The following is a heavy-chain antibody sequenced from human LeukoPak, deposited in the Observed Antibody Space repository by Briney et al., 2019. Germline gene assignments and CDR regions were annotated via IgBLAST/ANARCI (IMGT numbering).Heavy chain of an antibody. D-gene: IGHD6-13*01. J-gene: IGHJ6*02. CDR2: IYTSGST. CDR3: ARSSSSYGMDV. CDR1: GGSISSYC. Sequence: SETLSLTCTVSGGSISSYCWSWIRQPAGKGLEWIGRIYTSGSTNYNPSPKSRVTMSVDTSKNQFSLKLSSVTAADTAVYYCARSSSSYGMDVWGQGTTVTVSS. V-gene: IGHV4-4*07.